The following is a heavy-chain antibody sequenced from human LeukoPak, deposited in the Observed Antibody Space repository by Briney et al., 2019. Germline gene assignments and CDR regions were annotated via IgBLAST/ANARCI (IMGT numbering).Heavy chain of an antibody. J-gene: IGHJ5*02. CDR2: IYYSGVT. CDR3: VGRMSTTPNWFDP. Sequence: PSETLSLTCTVSGGSINSADFYWGWIRQSPGKGLEWIGAIYYSGVTFYNPSLKSRVTISVDTSKNQFSLKLTSVTAPDTAIYYWVGRMSTTPNWFDPGGEGILLTVP. CDR1: GGSINSADFY. D-gene: IGHD1-1*01. V-gene: IGHV4-39*01.